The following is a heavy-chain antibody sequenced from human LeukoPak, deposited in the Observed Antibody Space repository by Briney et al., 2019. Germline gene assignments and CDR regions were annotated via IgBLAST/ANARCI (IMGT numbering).Heavy chain of an antibody. CDR3: ARGPYSYDSSGAFDI. Sequence: SETLSLTCTVSGGSIRSYYWSWIRQPAGGGLQWIGRISSSGSTNYNPSLKSRVTISVDTSKDQFSLKLSSVTAADTAVYFCARGPYSYDSSGAFDIWGQGTMVTVSS. CDR1: GGSIRSYY. J-gene: IGHJ3*02. CDR2: ISSSGST. V-gene: IGHV4-4*07. D-gene: IGHD3-22*01.